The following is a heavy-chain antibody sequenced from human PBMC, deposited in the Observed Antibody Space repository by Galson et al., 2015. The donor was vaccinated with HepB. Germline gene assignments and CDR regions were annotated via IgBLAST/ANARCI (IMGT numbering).Heavy chain of an antibody. CDR1: GFTFSSYA. CDR3: ARDSDILTGYYNVGWFDP. D-gene: IGHD3-9*01. V-gene: IGHV3-30*04. Sequence: SLRLSCAASGFTFSSYAMHWVRQAPGKGLEWVAVISYDGSNKYYADSVKGRFTISRDNSKNTLYLQMNSLRAEDTAVYYCARDSDILTGYYNVGWFDPWGQGTLVTVSS. CDR2: ISYDGSNK. J-gene: IGHJ5*02.